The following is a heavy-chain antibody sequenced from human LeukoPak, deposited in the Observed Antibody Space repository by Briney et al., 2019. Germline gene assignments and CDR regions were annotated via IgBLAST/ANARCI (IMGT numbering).Heavy chain of an antibody. J-gene: IGHJ3*02. V-gene: IGHV2-5*01. D-gene: IGHD4-17*01. CDR1: GFSLSTSGVG. CDR3: AHTLTTVTTLGDAFDI. Sequence: ESGPTLVKPTQTLTLTCTFSGFSLSTSGVGVGWIRQPPGKALECLALIYWIDDKRYSPSLKSRLTITTDTSKNQVVLTMTNMDPVDTATYYCAHTLTTVTTLGDAFDIWGQGTMVTVSS. CDR2: IYWIDDK.